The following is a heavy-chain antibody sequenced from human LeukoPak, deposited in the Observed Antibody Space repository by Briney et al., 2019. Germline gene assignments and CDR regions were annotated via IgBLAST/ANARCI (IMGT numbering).Heavy chain of an antibody. D-gene: IGHD3-9*01. CDR2: ISISSSTI. V-gene: IGHV3-48*02. J-gene: IGHJ4*02. Sequence: AGGSLRLSCAASGFTFSSYGMNCVRQAPGKGLEWVSYISISSSTIYYADSVKGRFTISRDNAKNSLYLQMNSLRDEDTAVYYCARAGNLLRYFDWWGQGTLVTVSS. CDR3: ARAGNLLRYFDW. CDR1: GFTFSSYG.